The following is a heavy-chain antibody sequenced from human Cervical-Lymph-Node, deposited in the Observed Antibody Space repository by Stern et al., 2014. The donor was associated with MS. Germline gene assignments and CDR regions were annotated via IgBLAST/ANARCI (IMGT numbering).Heavy chain of an antibody. V-gene: IGHV3-23*04. J-gene: IGHJ4*02. CDR3: AKEGAIAVAGTGFDY. CDR1: GFTFSSNA. Sequence: VQLVESGGGLVQPGGSLRLSCAASGFTFSSNAMSWVRQAPGKGLEWVSVISDSGGSTYYADSVKGRLTISRDNSKNTLYLQMNSLRAEDTAVYYCAKEGAIAVAGTGFDYWGQGTLVTVSS. CDR2: ISDSGGST. D-gene: IGHD6-19*01.